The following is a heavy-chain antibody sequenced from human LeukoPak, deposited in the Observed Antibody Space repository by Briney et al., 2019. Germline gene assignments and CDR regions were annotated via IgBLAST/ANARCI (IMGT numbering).Heavy chain of an antibody. CDR3: ARVLYSSSWLNIMGYYYMDV. CDR2: IYYSGST. Sequence: SSETLSLTCTVSGGSISSSSYYWGWIRQPPGKGLEWIGSIYYSGSTYYNPSLKSRVTISVDTSKNQFSLKLSSVTAADTAVYYCARVLYSSSWLNIMGYYYMDVWGKGTTVTVSS. V-gene: IGHV4-39*07. J-gene: IGHJ6*03. D-gene: IGHD6-13*01. CDR1: GGSISSSSYY.